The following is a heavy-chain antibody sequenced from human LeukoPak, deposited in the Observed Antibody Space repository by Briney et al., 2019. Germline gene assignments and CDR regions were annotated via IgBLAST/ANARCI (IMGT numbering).Heavy chain of an antibody. J-gene: IGHJ6*02. Sequence: SVEVSCKASGGTFSSYAISWVRQAPGQGLEWMGRIIPILGIANYAQKFQGRVTITADKSTSTAYMELSSLRSEDTAVYYCARDTIFGDTNYYYYYGMDVWGQGTTVTVSS. CDR3: ARDTIFGDTNYYYYYGMDV. CDR2: IIPILGIA. CDR1: GGTFSSYA. D-gene: IGHD3-3*01. V-gene: IGHV1-69*04.